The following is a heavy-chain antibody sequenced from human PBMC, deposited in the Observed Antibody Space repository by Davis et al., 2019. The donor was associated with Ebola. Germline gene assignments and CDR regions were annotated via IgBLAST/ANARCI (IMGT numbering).Heavy chain of an antibody. Sequence: SLKISCAASGFIFSDYWMHWVRQAPGKGLEWVSGISWNSDSIGYADSVKGRFTISRDNAKNTLYLQMNSLRAEDTAVYYCATGELLAEYFQHWGQGTLVTVSS. J-gene: IGHJ1*01. CDR2: ISWNSDSI. V-gene: IGHV3-9*01. D-gene: IGHD1-26*01. CDR3: ATGELLAEYFQH. CDR1: GFIFSDYW.